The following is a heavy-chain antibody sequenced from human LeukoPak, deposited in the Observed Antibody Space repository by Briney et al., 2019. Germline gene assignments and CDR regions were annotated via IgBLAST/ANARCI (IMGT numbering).Heavy chain of an antibody. CDR3: AKDARRTSGWYYFDH. J-gene: IGHJ4*02. CDR2: ITYSGDST. D-gene: IGHD6-19*01. CDR1: GFSFNILA. Sequence: PGGSLRLSCAASGFSFNILAMNWVRQAPGKGLEWVSGITYSGDSTYYADSVKGRFTISRDNSKNTLYLQMDTPRADDTAVYYCAKDARRTSGWYYFDHWGRGTLVTVSS. V-gene: IGHV3-23*01.